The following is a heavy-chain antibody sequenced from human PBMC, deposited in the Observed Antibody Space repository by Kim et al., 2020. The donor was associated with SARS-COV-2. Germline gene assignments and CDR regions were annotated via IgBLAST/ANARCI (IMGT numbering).Heavy chain of an antibody. D-gene: IGHD3-10*01. CDR2: IYYSGST. Sequence: SETLSLTCTVSGGSISSSSYYWGWIRQPPGKGLEWIGSIYYSGSTYYNPSLKSRVTISVDTSKNQFSLKLSSVTAADTAVYYCARFVSREIGGRGSGKNWFDPWGQGTLVTVSS. V-gene: IGHV4-39*07. CDR1: GGSISSSSYY. J-gene: IGHJ5*02. CDR3: ARFVSREIGGRGSGKNWFDP.